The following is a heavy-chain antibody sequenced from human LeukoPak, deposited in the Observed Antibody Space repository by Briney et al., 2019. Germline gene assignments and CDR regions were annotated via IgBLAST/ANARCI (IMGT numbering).Heavy chain of an antibody. CDR1: GFTFSSYW. V-gene: IGHV3-7*04. CDR2: IKQDGSEK. CDR3: TGDYDFWSGYHTY. Sequence: GGSLRLSCAASGFTFSSYWMSWVRQAPGKGLEWVANIKQDGSEKYYVDSVKGRFTISRDNAKNSLYLQMNSLRAEDTAVYYCTGDYDFWSGYHTYWGQGTLVTVSS. J-gene: IGHJ4*02. D-gene: IGHD3-3*01.